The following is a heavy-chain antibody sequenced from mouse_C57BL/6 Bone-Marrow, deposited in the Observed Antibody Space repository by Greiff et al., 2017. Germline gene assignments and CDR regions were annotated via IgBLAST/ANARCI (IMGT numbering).Heavy chain of an antibody. D-gene: IGHD1-1*01. CDR2: HTYDGSST. V-gene: IGHV5-16*01. CDR3: AREGTTVVAPYFDY. CDR1: GFTFSDYY. Sequence: EVTLVESEGGLVQPGSSLKLSCTASGFTFSDYYMAWVRPVPEKGLEWVANHTYDGSSTYYMDSLKSRFIISRDTAKNILYLQMSSLKSEDTATYYCAREGTTVVAPYFDYWGQGTTLTVSS. J-gene: IGHJ2*01.